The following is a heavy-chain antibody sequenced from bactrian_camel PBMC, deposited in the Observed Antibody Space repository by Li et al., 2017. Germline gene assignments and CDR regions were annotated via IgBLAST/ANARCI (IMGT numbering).Heavy chain of an antibody. CDR2: IHTGGGST. V-gene: IGHV3S1*01. CDR1: RDTYKNSC. CDR3: AADRCPRGLYTVVGAEGPATFSD. Sequence: HVQLVESGGGSVEVGGSLRLSCTAPRDTYKNSCMAWLRTTAEGERETVAGIHTGGGSTYYADSVKGRFSIARDNAKNTVHLQMNSLKEEDSAMYYCAADRCPRGLYTVVGAEGPATFSDWGQGTQVTVS. J-gene: IGHJ4*01. D-gene: IGHD6*01.